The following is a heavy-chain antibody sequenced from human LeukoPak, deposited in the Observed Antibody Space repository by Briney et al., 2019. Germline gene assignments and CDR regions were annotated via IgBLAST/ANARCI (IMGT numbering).Heavy chain of an antibody. CDR2: IRYDGSTK. CDR3: ARDIPSAKAFDY. J-gene: IGHJ4*02. CDR1: GFTFSGNG. Sequence: GGSLRLSCAASGFTFSGNGVHWVRQAPGKGPEWVSFIRYDGSTKSYADSVEGRFTISRDNSKNTMYLEMISLRTEDTAVYYCARDIPSAKAFDYWGQGTLVTVSS. V-gene: IGHV3-30*02.